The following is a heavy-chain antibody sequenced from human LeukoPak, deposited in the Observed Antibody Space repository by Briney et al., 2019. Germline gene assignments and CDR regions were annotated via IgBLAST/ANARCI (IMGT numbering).Heavy chain of an antibody. CDR2: IYPGDSDT. Sequence: GESLKISCQGSGYRFIGYWIGWERQVPGKGLEWLGIIYPGDSDTKYRPSLQGQVTISVDKSINTAYLQWSGLKASDTAIYYCARSEMSTFFDFWGQGTLVTVSS. D-gene: IGHD5-24*01. CDR1: GYRFIGYW. V-gene: IGHV5-51*01. CDR3: ARSEMSTFFDF. J-gene: IGHJ5*01.